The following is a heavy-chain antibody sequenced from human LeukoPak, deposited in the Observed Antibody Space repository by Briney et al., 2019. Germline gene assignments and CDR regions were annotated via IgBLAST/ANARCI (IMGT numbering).Heavy chain of an antibody. V-gene: IGHV4-59*08. J-gene: IGHJ6*03. CDR1: GGSISSYY. CDR2: IYYSGST. Sequence: SETLSLTCTVSGGSISSYYWSWIRQPPGKGLEWIGYIYYSGSTNYNPSLKSRVTISVDTSKNQFSLKLSSVTAADTAVYYCVTTLRRYYYMDVWGKGTTVTVSS. D-gene: IGHD3-16*01. CDR3: VTTLRRYYYMDV.